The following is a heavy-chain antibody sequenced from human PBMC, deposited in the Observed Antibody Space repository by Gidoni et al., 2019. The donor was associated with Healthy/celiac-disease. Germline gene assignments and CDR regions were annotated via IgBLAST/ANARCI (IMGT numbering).Heavy chain of an antibody. CDR1: GFTFSSYG. V-gene: IGHV3-33*01. J-gene: IGHJ4*02. CDR3: ARDKAFNYFDY. CDR2: IWYDGSNK. Sequence: VQLVESGGGVVQPGRSLRLSCAASGFTFSSYGMHWVRQAPGKGLEWVAVIWYDGSNKYYADSVKGRFTISRDNSKNTLYLQMNSLRAEDTAVYYCARDKAFNYFDYWGQGTLVTVSS.